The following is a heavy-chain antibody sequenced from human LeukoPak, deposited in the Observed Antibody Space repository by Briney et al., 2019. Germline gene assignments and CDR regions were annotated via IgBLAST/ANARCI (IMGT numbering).Heavy chain of an antibody. CDR1: GGSISSHY. Sequence: SETLSLTCTVSGGSISSHYWSWIRQPPGKGLEWIGYIYYSGSTNYNPSLKSRVTISVDTSKNQFSLKLNSVTAADTAVYYCARGGGSSSWYGYYYYYYGMDVWGQGTTVTVSS. J-gene: IGHJ6*02. CDR3: ARGGGSSSWYGYYYYYYGMDV. V-gene: IGHV4-59*11. D-gene: IGHD6-13*01. CDR2: IYYSGST.